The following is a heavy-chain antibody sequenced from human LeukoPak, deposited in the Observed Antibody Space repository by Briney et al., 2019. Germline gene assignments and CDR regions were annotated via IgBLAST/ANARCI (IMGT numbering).Heavy chain of an antibody. D-gene: IGHD3-10*01. V-gene: IGHV3-33*01. Sequence: GGSLRLSCAASGFTFSSYGMHWVRQAPGKGLEWVAVIWYGGSNKYYADSVKGRFTISRDNSKNTLYLQMNSLRAEDTAMYYCARETRGESDYWGHGTLVTVSS. J-gene: IGHJ4*01. CDR3: ARETRGESDY. CDR1: GFTFSSYG. CDR2: IWYGGSNK.